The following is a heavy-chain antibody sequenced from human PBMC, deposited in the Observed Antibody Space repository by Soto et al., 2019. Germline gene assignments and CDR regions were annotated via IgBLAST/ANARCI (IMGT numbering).Heavy chain of an antibody. Sequence: QVLLQQWGAGLLEPSETLSLTCAVYGGSLSGYYWSWIRQPPGKGLVWIGEINHSGSTAYNPSLKSRVTISVDTSKNQFSLKLSSVTAADTAVYYCARGALYATGTTGVPIYYYYYYMDVWDKGTTVTVSS. CDR1: GGSLSGYY. CDR3: ARGALYATGTTGVPIYYYYYYMDV. CDR2: INHSGST. J-gene: IGHJ6*03. D-gene: IGHD1-1*01. V-gene: IGHV4-34*01.